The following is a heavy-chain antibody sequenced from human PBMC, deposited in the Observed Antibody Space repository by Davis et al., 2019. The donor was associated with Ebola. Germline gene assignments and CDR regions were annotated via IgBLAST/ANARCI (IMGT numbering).Heavy chain of an antibody. CDR3: ARKLGSWGISRGRYYYYGMDV. D-gene: IGHD3-16*01. CDR2: INHSGST. Sequence: PSETLSLTCAVYGGSFSGYYWSWIRQPPGKGLEWIGEINHSGSTNYNPSLKSRVTISVDTSKNQFSLKLSSVTAADTAVYYCARKLGSWGISRGRYYYYGMDVWGQGTTVTVSS. V-gene: IGHV4-34*01. CDR1: GGSFSGYY. J-gene: IGHJ6*02.